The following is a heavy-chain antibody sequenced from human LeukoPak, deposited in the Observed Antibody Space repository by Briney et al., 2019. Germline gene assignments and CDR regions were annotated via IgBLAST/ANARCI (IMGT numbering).Heavy chain of an antibody. CDR2: IIPILGIA. J-gene: IGHJ4*02. CDR3: ARDREWELAFFDY. D-gene: IGHD1-26*01. V-gene: IGHV1-69*04. Sequence: GASVTVSCKASGGTFSSYAISWVRQAPGQGLEWMGRIIPILGIANYAQKFQGRVTITADKSTSTAYMELSSLRSEDTAVYYCARDREWELAFFDYWGQGTLVTVSS. CDR1: GGTFSSYA.